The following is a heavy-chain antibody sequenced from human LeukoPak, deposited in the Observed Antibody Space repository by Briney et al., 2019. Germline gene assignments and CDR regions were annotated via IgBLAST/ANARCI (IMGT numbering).Heavy chain of an antibody. V-gene: IGHV3-53*01. CDR1: GFTVSSNY. CDR2: IYSGGST. J-gene: IGHJ3*02. Sequence: GGSLRLSCAASGFTVSSNYMSWVRQAPGKGLEWVSVIYSGGSTYYADSVKGRFTISRDNSKNTLYLQMNSLRAEDTAVYYCARALNTRGQLVRHDAFDIWGQGTMVTVSS. CDR3: ARALNTRGQLVRHDAFDI. D-gene: IGHD6-13*01.